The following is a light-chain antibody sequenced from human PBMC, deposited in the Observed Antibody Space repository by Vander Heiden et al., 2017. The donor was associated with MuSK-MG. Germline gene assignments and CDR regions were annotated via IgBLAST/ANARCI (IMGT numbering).Light chain of an antibody. CDR1: SSNIGRNH. J-gene: IGLJ2*01. CDR3: AAWDDSLSAVA. V-gene: IGLV1-47*01. Sequence: QSLLTQPPSASRTPGPRVTFSCSGSSSNIGRNHVYWYQQLPGTAPKLLMYRNDQRPSGVPDRFSGSKSGTSASLAISGLRSEDEADYYCAAWDDSLSAVAFGGGTKLTVL. CDR2: RND.